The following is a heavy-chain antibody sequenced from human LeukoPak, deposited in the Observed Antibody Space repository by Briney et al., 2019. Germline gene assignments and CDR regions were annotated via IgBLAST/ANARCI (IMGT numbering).Heavy chain of an antibody. D-gene: IGHD2-2*01. J-gene: IGHJ3*02. Sequence: GSLRLSCAASGFTVSSNYMSWGRQAPGKGLEWVSVIYSGGSTYYAASVKGRFTISRHNSKKPLLLQTNSQRAEDPAWIYCWKDRPAAMFCGDDVFHMWAQGTMVTVSS. CDR2: IYSGGST. V-gene: IGHV3-53*04. CDR3: WKDRPAAMFCGDDVFHM. CDR1: GFTVSSNY.